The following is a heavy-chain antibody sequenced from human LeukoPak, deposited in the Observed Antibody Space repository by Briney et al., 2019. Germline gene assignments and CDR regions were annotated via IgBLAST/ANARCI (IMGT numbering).Heavy chain of an antibody. Sequence: PSETLSLTCTVSGGSISSYYWSWIRQPPGKGLEWIGYIYYSGSTNYNPSLKGRVTISVDTSKNQFSLKLSSVTAADTAVYYCARVGSGSYYGYYYYYMDVWGKGTTVTVSS. CDR3: ARVGSGSYYGYYYYYMDV. D-gene: IGHD1-26*01. CDR1: GGSISSYY. V-gene: IGHV4-59*01. CDR2: IYYSGST. J-gene: IGHJ6*03.